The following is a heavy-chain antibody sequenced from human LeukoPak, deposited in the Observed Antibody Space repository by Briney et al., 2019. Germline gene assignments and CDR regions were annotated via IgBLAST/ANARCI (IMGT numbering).Heavy chain of an antibody. Sequence: GGSLRLSCAASGFTFSGSALHWVRQASGKGLEWVGRIRSKANSYATAYAASVKGRFTISRDDSKNTAYLQMNSLKTEDTAVYYCTSGGYCSSTSCYGENWGQGTLVTVSS. CDR3: TSGGYCSSTSCYGEN. J-gene: IGHJ4*02. CDR2: IRSKANSYAT. V-gene: IGHV3-73*01. CDR1: GFTFSGSA. D-gene: IGHD2-2*01.